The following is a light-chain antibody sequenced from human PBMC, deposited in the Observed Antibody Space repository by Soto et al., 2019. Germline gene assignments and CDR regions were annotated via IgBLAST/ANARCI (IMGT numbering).Light chain of an antibody. V-gene: IGKV3-20*01. CDR1: QSVSRR. CDR3: QHYGETPIT. J-gene: IGKJ5*01. CDR2: GAS. Sequence: EIVLTQSPGTLSLSPGGRATLSCRASQSVSRRLAWYQHRPGQSPRLLISGASMRASGVPVRFSGIGSGTDFTLTISRLEPEDFAVYYCQHYGETPITFGLGTRLEV.